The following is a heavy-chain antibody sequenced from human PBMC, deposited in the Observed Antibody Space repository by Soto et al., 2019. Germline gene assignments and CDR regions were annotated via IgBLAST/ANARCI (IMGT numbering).Heavy chain of an antibody. CDR1: GYTFTGYY. Sequence: SVKASCKASGYTFTGYYMHWVRQAPGQGLEWMGGIIPIFGTANYAQKFQGRVTITADESTSTAYMELSSLRSEDTAVYYCARGWSYDILTGYSYWGQGTLVTVSS. CDR3: ARGWSYDILTGYSY. D-gene: IGHD3-9*01. J-gene: IGHJ4*02. V-gene: IGHV1-69*13. CDR2: IIPIFGTA.